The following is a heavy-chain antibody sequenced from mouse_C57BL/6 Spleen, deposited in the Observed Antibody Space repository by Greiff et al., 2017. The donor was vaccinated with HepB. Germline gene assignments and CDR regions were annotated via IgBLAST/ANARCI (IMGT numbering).Heavy chain of an antibody. CDR1: GFTFSDYG. V-gene: IGHV5-17*01. CDR2: ISSGSSTI. D-gene: IGHD2-5*01. Sequence: EVQLVESGGGLVKPGGSLKLSCAASGFTFSDYGMHWVRQAPEKGLEWVAYISSGSSTIYYADTVKGRFTISRDNAKNTLFLQMTSLRSEDTAMYYCARRGIKSNYRYYAMDYWGQGTSVTVSS. J-gene: IGHJ4*01. CDR3: ARRGIKSNYRYYAMDY.